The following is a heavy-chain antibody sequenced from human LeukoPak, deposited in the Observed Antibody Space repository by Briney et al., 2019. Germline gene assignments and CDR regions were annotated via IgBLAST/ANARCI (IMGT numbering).Heavy chain of an antibody. V-gene: IGHV3-23*01. D-gene: IGHD3-22*01. CDR3: AKTQGYYDC. CDR1: GSTFSSYG. Sequence: GGSLRLSCAASGSTFSSYGMNWVRQAPGKGLEWVSGIGVGGTTYYADSVKGRFTISRDTSKNTLYLQMNSLRAEDTAVYYCAKTQGYYDCWGQGTLVTVSS. J-gene: IGHJ4*02. CDR2: IGVGGTT.